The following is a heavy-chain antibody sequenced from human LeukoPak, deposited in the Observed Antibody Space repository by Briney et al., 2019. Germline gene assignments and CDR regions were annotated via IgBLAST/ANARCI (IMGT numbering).Heavy chain of an antibody. CDR1: GGSFSGYY. CDR2: INHSGST. J-gene: IGHJ5*02. V-gene: IGHV4-34*01. D-gene: IGHD3-10*01. CDR3: ARLGYYGSGSTWFDP. Sequence: SETLSLTCAVYGGSFSGYYWSWIRQPPGKGLEWIGEINHSGSTNYNPSLKSRVTMSVDTSKNQFSLKLSSVTAADTAVYYCARLGYYGSGSTWFDPWGQGTLVTVSS.